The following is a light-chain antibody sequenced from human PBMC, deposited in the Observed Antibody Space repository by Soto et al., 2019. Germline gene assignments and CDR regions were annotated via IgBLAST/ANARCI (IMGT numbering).Light chain of an antibody. Sequence: DIQMTQSPSSLSASVGDRVTITCRASQSINTYINWYQQTPGKAPKLLIYGTSTLQSGVPSRFSGSGSGTDFTLTISSLQPEDFATYYCQQSYSTLLSFGGGTKVEIK. CDR1: QSINTY. CDR3: QQSYSTLLS. CDR2: GTS. V-gene: IGKV1-39*01. J-gene: IGKJ4*01.